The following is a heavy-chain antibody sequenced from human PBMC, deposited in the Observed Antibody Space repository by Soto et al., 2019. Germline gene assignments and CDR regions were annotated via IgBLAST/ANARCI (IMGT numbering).Heavy chain of an antibody. J-gene: IGHJ1*01. D-gene: IGHD7-27*01. V-gene: IGHV3-74*01. CDR1: GFTFSSYW. Sequence: EVQLVESGGGLVQPGGSLRLSCAASGFTFSSYWMHWVRQAPGKGLVWVSRINSGGSSTTYADSVKGRFTISRDNAKNALYLQMNSLRAEDTAVYYCARRLYANSHWGFGVWGQSNLVTLSS. CDR3: ARRLYANSHWGFGV. CDR2: INSGGSST.